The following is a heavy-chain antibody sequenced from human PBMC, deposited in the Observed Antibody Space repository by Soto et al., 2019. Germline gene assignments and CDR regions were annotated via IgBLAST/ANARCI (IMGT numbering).Heavy chain of an antibody. CDR2: ISYDGSEK. CDR3: VNDSSPGGYFDS. Sequence: QVQLVESGGGVVHPGRSLRLSCAFSGFTFRNFGMHWVRPAPGKGLEWVAVISYDGSEKYYAGSVKGRFTVFRDNYKHTLSLQLNSLRSDDTAVYYWVNDSSPGGYFDSWGQGTLGTVSS. V-gene: IGHV3-30*18. CDR1: GFTFRNFG. J-gene: IGHJ4*02. D-gene: IGHD2-15*01.